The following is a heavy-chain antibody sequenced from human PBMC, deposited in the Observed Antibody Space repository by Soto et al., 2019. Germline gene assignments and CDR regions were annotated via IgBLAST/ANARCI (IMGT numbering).Heavy chain of an antibody. J-gene: IGHJ4*02. CDR1: GDTFTDYY. CDR3: ARGGHVVVVTAALDY. V-gene: IGHV1-46*01. D-gene: IGHD2-21*02. CDR2: VNPSGGHT. Sequence: QVQLVQSGAEVKKPGASVKVSCKASGDTFTDYYIHWVRQAPGQGLEWMGTVNPSGGHTTYAQHLLGRMTXTXXXSXCTLYMELTSLTSEATAVYYCARGGHVVVVTAALDYWGQGTLVTVSS.